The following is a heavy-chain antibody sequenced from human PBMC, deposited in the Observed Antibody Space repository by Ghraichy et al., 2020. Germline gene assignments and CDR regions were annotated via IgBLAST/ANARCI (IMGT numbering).Heavy chain of an antibody. CDR3: ATTFTRYNWNDVSGY. D-gene: IGHD1-20*01. CDR1: GGTFSSYA. J-gene: IGHJ4*02. CDR2: IIPIFGTA. Sequence: AVKVSCKASGGTFSSYAISWVRQAPGQGLEWMGGIIPIFGTANYAQKFQGRVTITADKSTSTAYMELSSLRSEDTAVYYCATTFTRYNWNDVSGYWGQGTLVTVSS. V-gene: IGHV1-69*06.